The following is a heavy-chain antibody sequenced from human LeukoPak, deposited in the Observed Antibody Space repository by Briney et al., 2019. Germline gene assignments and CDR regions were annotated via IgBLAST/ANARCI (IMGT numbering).Heavy chain of an antibody. CDR2: SYSGGST. CDR3: ARDTRGDGYNYGYYFDY. D-gene: IGHD5-24*01. CDR1: GXTVSSNY. V-gene: IGHV3-53*05. Sequence: PGGSLRLSCAASGXTVSSNYMSWVRQAPGKGLEWVSVSYSGGSTYYADSVKGRFTISRDNSKNTLYLQMGSLRAEDMAVYYCARDTRGDGYNYGYYFDYWGQGTVVTVSS. J-gene: IGHJ4*02.